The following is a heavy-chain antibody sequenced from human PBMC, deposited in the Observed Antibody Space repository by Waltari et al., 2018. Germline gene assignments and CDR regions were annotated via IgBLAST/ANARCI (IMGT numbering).Heavy chain of an antibody. CDR2: IKQDDNEK. J-gene: IGHJ4*02. CDR1: GFTFSTYW. V-gene: IGHV3-7*01. Sequence: EVQLVESGGELVQPGGSLRLTCAASGFTFSTYWMSWVRQAPGKGLDCVANIKQDDNEKYYVDSVKGQFTISSDHANNSLFLQMTSLRAEDTAVYYCARDDSLGYWGQGTLVTVSS. CDR3: ARDDSLGY.